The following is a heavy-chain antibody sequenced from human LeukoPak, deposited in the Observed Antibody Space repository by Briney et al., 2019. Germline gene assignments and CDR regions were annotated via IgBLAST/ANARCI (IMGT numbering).Heavy chain of an antibody. CDR2: ISYDGSNK. Sequence: GGSLRLSCAASGFTFSSYAMHWVRQAPGKGLEWVAVISYDGSNKYYADSVKGRFTISRDNSKNTLYLQMNSPRAEDTAVYYCARWGGQYDFWSGYYSFDYWGQGTLVAVSS. V-gene: IGHV3-30*04. CDR3: ARWGGQYDFWSGYYSFDY. J-gene: IGHJ4*02. CDR1: GFTFSSYA. D-gene: IGHD3-3*01.